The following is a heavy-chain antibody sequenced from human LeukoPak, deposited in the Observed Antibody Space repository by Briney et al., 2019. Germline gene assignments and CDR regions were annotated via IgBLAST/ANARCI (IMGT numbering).Heavy chain of an antibody. V-gene: IGHV3-15*01. CDR1: GFTFSNAW. D-gene: IGHD2-2*02. J-gene: IGHJ6*03. Sequence: GGSLRLSCAASGFTFSNAWMSWVRQAPGKGLEWVGRIKSETDGGTTDYAAPVKGRFTISRDDSKNTLYLQMNSLKTEDTAVYYCTTEQYCSSPSCYNKGYYYYYYYMDVWGKGTTVTVSS. CDR3: TTEQYCSSPSCYNKGYYYYYYYMDV. CDR2: IKSETDGGTT.